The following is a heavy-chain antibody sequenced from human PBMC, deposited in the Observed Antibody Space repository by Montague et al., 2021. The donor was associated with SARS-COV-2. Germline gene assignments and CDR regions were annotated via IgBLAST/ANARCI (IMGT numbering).Heavy chain of an antibody. V-gene: IGHV3-43*01. CDR1: GFTFDDYT. CDR3: GKERAKYLWSATLDN. D-gene: IGHD2-21*01. Sequence: SLSLSCSASGFTFDDYTMHWVRQVPEKGQEWVSLISWDGATTYYADSVKGRFTISRDNSDNSLYLQMNSLRPEGTAFYFCGKERAKYLWSATLDNWGQGTLVAVSS. J-gene: IGHJ4*02. CDR2: ISWDGATT.